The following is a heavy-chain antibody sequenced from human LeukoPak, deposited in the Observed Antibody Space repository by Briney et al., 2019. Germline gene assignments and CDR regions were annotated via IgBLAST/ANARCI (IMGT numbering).Heavy chain of an antibody. V-gene: IGHV4-34*01. CDR3: ARGRRITMVRGVPPFDP. CDR1: GGSFSGYY. Sequence: PSETLSLTCAVYGGSFSGYYWSWIRQPPGKGLEWIGEINHSGSTNYNPSLKSRVTISVDTSKNQFSLKLSSVTAADTAVYYCARGRRITMVRGVPPFDPWGRGTLVTVSS. CDR2: INHSGST. J-gene: IGHJ5*02. D-gene: IGHD3-10*01.